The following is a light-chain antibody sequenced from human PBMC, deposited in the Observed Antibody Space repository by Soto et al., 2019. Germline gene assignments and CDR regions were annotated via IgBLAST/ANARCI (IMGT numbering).Light chain of an antibody. J-gene: IGLJ1*01. Sequence: HSVLTQTSSVSGSPGQSITISCTGTISDVGGYDFVSWYQQHAGRAPKLLIYEVSRRPSGVSNRFSGYKSGNTASLTISGLQAEAEADYYCSSYRGYYTRVFGTGTKVTVL. V-gene: IGLV2-14*01. CDR1: ISDVGGYDF. CDR2: EVS. CDR3: SSYRGYYTRV.